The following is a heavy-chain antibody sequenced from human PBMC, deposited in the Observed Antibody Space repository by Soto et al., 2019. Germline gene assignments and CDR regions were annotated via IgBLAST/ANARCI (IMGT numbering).Heavy chain of an antibody. V-gene: IGHV3-30*18. CDR3: AKDQLLLWFGELLSGPYDY. D-gene: IGHD3-10*01. CDR2: ISYDGSNK. J-gene: IGHJ4*02. CDR1: GFTFSSYG. Sequence: PVGSLRLSCAASGFTFSSYGMHWVRQAPGKGLEWVAVISYDGSNKYYADSVKGRFTISRDNSKNTLYPQMNSLRAEDTAVYYCAKDQLLLWFGELLSGPYDYWGQGTLVTVSS.